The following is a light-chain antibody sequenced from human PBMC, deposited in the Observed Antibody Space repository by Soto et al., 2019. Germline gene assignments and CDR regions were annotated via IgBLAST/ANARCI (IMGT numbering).Light chain of an antibody. CDR3: TSYAGSNTYV. CDR1: KNDIGVYDF. Sequence: QSALTQPPYASGSPGQSVTISCTGTKNDIGVYDFVSWYQHHPGKAPRLIIYEVVQRPSGVPDRFSGSKSGNTASLTVSGLQAADEADYFCTSYAGSNTYVFRSGTKVTVL. V-gene: IGLV2-8*01. J-gene: IGLJ1*01. CDR2: EVV.